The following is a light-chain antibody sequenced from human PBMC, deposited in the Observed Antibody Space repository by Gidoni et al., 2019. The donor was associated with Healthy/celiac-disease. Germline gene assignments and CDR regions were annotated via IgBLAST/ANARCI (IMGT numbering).Light chain of an antibody. J-gene: IGKJ2*01. CDR1: QSISSY. CDR3: QQGYSTPYT. CDR2: AAS. V-gene: IGKV1-39*01. Sequence: DIQMTQSPSSLSASVGDRVTITCRASQSISSYLNWYQQKPGKAPKLLIYAASSLQSGVPSRFSGSGSGTDFTLTISSLQPVDFATYYCQQGYSTPYTFGQGTKLEIK.